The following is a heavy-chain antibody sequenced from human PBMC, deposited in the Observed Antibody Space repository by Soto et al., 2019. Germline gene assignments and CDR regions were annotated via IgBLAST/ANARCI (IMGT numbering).Heavy chain of an antibody. CDR1: GGTFSSYT. V-gene: IGHV1-69*02. J-gene: IGHJ3*02. Sequence: SVKVSCKASGGTFSSYTISWVRQAPGLGLEWMGRIIPILGIANYAQKFQGRVTITADKSTSTAYMELSSLRSEDTAVYYCARVAVTRGSDAFDIWGQGTMVTVSS. CDR3: ARVAVTRGSDAFDI. D-gene: IGHD1-26*01. CDR2: IIPILGIA.